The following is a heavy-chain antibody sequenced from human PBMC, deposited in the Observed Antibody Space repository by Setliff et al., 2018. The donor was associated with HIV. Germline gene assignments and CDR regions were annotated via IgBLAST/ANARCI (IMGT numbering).Heavy chain of an antibody. CDR3: ARDGAVADYTGAFDY. CDR1: GGSITSGGHY. D-gene: IGHD6-19*01. V-gene: IGHV4-31*03. CDR2: IYYSAST. Sequence: SLTCPVSGGSITSGGHYWSWIRQLPGKGLEWIGHIYYSASTYYNPSLKSRLTISGDTSANLFSLKLSSVTVADTAVYYCARDGAVADYTGAFDYWGQGTLVTVSS. J-gene: IGHJ4*02.